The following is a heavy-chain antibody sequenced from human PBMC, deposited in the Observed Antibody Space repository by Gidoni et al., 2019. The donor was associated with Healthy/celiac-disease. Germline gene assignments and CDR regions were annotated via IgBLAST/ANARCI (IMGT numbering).Heavy chain of an antibody. V-gene: IGHV3-21*01. CDR1: GFTFSSYS. J-gene: IGHJ5*02. Sequence: EVQLVESGGCLVKPGWSLILSCAASGFTFSSYSMNWVRQAPGKGLEWVSSISSSSSYIYYADSVKGRFTISRDNAKNSLYLQMNSLRAEDTAVYYCARDQELEQPFDPWGQGTLVTVSS. CDR2: ISSSSSYI. CDR3: ARDQELEQPFDP. D-gene: IGHD1-1*01.